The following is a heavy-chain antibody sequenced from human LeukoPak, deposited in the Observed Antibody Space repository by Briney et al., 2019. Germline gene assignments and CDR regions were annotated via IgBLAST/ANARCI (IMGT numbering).Heavy chain of an antibody. CDR3: ARGRNLEWFDY. V-gene: IGHV4-59*01. CDR2: IYYSGST. CDR1: GDFYRSYY. D-gene: IGHD3-3*01. Sequence: SETLSLTCTVSGDFYRSYYWSWILQPPGKGLEWIGYIYYSGSTNYNPSLKSRVTISVDTSKNQFSLKLNSVTAADTAVYYCARGRNLEWFDYWGQGTLVTVSS. J-gene: IGHJ5*01.